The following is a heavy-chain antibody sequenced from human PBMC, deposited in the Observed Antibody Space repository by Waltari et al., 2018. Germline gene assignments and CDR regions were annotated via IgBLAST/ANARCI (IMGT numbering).Heavy chain of an antibody. CDR2: IRKDGSDK. CDR1: GFTFSTYG. CDR3: AKRGDISSHGAFDI. Sequence: QVQLVESGGGVVQPGGSLRLSCAASGFTFSTYGMHWVRQTPGKGLRWVKFIRKDGSDKDYADSVKGRFTVSRDNSKNTLYLQMSNLRAEDTAVYYCAKRGDISSHGAFDIWGQGTMVTVSS. D-gene: IGHD3-10*01. V-gene: IGHV3-30*02. J-gene: IGHJ3*02.